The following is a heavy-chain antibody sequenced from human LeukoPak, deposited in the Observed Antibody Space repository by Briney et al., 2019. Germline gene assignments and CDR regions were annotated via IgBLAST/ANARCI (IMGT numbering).Heavy chain of an antibody. J-gene: IGHJ4*02. CDR3: ARDPGIYGDYYFDY. CDR1: GFTFSSYG. CDR2: IWYNGSNK. D-gene: IGHD4-17*01. Sequence: GGSLRLSCAASGFTFSSYGMHWVRQAPGKGLEWVAVIWYNGSNKYYADSVKGRFTISRDNSKNTLYLQMNSLRAEDTAVYYCARDPGIYGDYYFDYWGQGTLDTVSS. V-gene: IGHV3-33*01.